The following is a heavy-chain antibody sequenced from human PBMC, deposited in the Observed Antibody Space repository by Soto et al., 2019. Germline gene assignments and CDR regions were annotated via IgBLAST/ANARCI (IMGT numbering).Heavy chain of an antibody. J-gene: IGHJ6*02. CDR2: ISAYNGNT. Sequence: QVQLVQSGGEVKKPGASVKVSCKTSGYSFTTYGISWVRQAPGQGLEWKGWISAYNGNTNYAQNLQDTVTTTTDTSTSTASMEPTRLRSAATAVYFCARVVPAPYYYYGMDVWGQGSTVTVSS. CDR3: ARVVPAPYYYYGMDV. CDR1: GYSFTTYG. V-gene: IGHV1-18*01.